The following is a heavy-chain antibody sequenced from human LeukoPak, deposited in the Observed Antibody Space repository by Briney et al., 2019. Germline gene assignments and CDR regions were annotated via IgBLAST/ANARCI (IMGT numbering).Heavy chain of an antibody. CDR1: GYSISSGNY. V-gene: IGHV4-38-2*02. CDR2: IYHSGTT. Sequence: SETLSLTCTVSGYSISSGNYWGWIRQPPGKGLEWIGNIYHSGTTYCNPSLKSRVTISVDTPNNQFSLKLSSVTAADTAMYYCARGYGGNVDYWGQGTLVTVSS. CDR3: ARGYGGNVDY. D-gene: IGHD4-23*01. J-gene: IGHJ4*02.